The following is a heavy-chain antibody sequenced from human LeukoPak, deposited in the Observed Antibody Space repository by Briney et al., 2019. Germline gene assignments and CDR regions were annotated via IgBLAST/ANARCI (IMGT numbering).Heavy chain of an antibody. V-gene: IGHV3-33*01. D-gene: IGHD3-22*01. CDR3: ARDSQGLVFITTIDY. J-gene: IGHJ4*02. CDR2: IWFDGTNK. CDR1: GFTFTTYG. Sequence: GRSLTLSCAASGFTFTTYGMHWVRQAPGKGLEWVAVIWFDGTNKYYAESVKGRFTISRDNSKKMLYLQMNSLRAEDTAVYYCARDSQGLVFITTIDYWGQGTLVTVSS.